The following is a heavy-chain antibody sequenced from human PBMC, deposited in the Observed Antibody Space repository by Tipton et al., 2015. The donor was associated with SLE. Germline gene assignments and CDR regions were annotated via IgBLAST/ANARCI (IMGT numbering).Heavy chain of an antibody. Sequence: TLSLTCAVYGGSFSGYYWSWIRQPPGEGLEWIGEINHSGSTNHNPSLKSRVTISVDTSKNQFSLKLSSVTAADTAVYYCAMALYYAMGWFDPWGQGTLVTVSS. CDR3: AMALYYAMGWFDP. CDR1: GGSFSGYY. V-gene: IGHV4-34*01. CDR2: INHSGST. D-gene: IGHD3-3*01. J-gene: IGHJ5*02.